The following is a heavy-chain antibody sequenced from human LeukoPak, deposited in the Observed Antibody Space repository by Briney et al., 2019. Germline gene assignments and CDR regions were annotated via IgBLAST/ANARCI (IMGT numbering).Heavy chain of an antibody. CDR2: IKEDGSEK. CDR1: GFTFSTHW. J-gene: IGHJ4*02. CDR3: ARDYVWGTDEPDY. Sequence: GGSLRLSCAASGFTFSTHWMSWFRQTPGKGRDWLGNIKEDGSEKDYLDSVRGRFTIYRDNAKNSLYLQMNSLRAEDSGLYYCARDYVWGTDEPDYWGQGTLVTVSS. D-gene: IGHD3-16*01. V-gene: IGHV3-7*01.